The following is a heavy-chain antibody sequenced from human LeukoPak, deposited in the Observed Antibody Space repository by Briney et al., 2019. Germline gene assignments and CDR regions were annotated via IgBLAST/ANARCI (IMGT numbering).Heavy chain of an antibody. Sequence: ASVKVSCKASGYTFTSYGISWVRQAPGQGGEGMGWISAYNVNTNYEQKLQGRVTMTTDTSTSTAYMELRSLRSDDTAVYYGARGGGFGEFCYFDYWGQGTLVTVSS. CDR3: ARGGGFGEFCYFDY. V-gene: IGHV1-18*04. D-gene: IGHD3-10*01. J-gene: IGHJ4*02. CDR2: ISAYNVNT. CDR1: GYTFTSYG.